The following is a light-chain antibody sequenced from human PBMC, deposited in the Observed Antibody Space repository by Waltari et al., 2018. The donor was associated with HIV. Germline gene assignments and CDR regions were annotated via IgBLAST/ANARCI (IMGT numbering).Light chain of an antibody. CDR3: SSYTITTAIV. CDR1: NSDVGAYNY. J-gene: IGLJ2*01. CDR2: EVT. Sequence: QSALTQPASVSGSPGQSITIPCTVTNSDVGAYNYVSWYQQHPGKAPKLLIYEVTNRPPGISNRFSGSKSGNTASMTISGLQPEDEADYYCSSYTITTAIVFGGGTKLTVL. V-gene: IGLV2-14*01.